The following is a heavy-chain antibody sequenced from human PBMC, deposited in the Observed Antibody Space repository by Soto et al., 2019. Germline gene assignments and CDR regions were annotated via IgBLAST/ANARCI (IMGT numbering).Heavy chain of an antibody. J-gene: IGHJ4*02. D-gene: IGHD3-10*01. CDR1: GFTFNNYA. V-gene: IGHV3-23*01. Sequence: EVQLLESGGGLVQPGGSLRLSCAASGFTFNNYAMTWVRQAPGKGLEWVSAISGGGDTTSYADSVKGRFTVSSDGSKNTLYLQMSSLRDEDTALYYCAKGRGGSGSLTPRVDFWGQGTLVTVSS. CDR3: AKGRGGSGSLTPRVDF. CDR2: ISGGGDTT.